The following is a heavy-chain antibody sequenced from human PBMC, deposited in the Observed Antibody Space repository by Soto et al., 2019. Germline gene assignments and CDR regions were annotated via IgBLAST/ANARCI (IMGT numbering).Heavy chain of an antibody. D-gene: IGHD4-17*01. CDR3: ARSPDSGDYVDY. CDR2: IYFSGTT. Sequence: QVQLQESGPRLVQPSETLSLTCSVSGGSVSSDSYYWSWIRQPPGAGLEWIGYIYFSGTTNYNPSLDSRVTILVASSKNQFSLKLSSVTAADTAVYYCARSPDSGDYVDYWGQGTLVAVSS. CDR1: GGSVSSDSYY. J-gene: IGHJ4*02. V-gene: IGHV4-61*01.